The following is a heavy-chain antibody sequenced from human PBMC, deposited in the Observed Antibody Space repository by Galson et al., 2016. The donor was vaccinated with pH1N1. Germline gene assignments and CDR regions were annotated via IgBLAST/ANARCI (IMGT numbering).Heavy chain of an antibody. CDR2: INDSGKT. D-gene: IGHD5-18*01. Sequence: SETLSLTCAVSGGSFRGYYWSWLRQPPGKGLEWIGGINDSGKTDYAPSLTSRVTLSVDPSNNQFSLRLTSVTAADTAVYYCARLRRGFGHGYGGWVDSWGQGALVSVSS. CDR1: GGSFRGYY. V-gene: IGHV4-34*01. J-gene: IGHJ5*01. CDR3: ARLRRGFGHGYGGWVDS.